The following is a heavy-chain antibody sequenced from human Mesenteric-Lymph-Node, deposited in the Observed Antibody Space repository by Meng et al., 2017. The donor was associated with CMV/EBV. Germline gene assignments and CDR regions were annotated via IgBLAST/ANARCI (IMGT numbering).Heavy chain of an antibody. CDR2: IKEDGSEE. J-gene: IGHJ3*02. CDR1: GFTFSDYW. V-gene: IGHV3-7*03. Sequence: GESLKISCAASGFTFSDYWMSWVRQAPGKGLEWVANIKEDGSEEKYVDSVKGRFTISRDNSKNTLYLQMNSLRAEDTALYYCAKGGYFGVITPYDAFDIWGQGTMVTVSS. CDR3: AKGGYFGVITPYDAFDI. D-gene: IGHD3-22*01.